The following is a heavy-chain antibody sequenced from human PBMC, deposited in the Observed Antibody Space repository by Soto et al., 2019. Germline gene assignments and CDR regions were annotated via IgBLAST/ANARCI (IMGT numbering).Heavy chain of an antibody. CDR3: ATESGSTYGYFDH. J-gene: IGHJ4*02. CDR1: GGSVTSDEDY. Sequence: SETLSLTCTVSGGSVTSDEDYWTWIRQSPGKGLEWIGYISNSGSTGYNPSLKTRLSMSVDRSKNQFTLRLTPVTAADKAVYFCATESGSTYGYFDHWGQGTKVTVSS. V-gene: IGHV4-30-4*01. D-gene: IGHD5-18*01. CDR2: ISNSGST.